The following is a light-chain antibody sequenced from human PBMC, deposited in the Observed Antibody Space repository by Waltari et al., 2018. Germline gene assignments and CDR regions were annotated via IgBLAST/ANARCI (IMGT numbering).Light chain of an antibody. CDR2: LGA. Sequence: DIVVTQSPLSLPVTPGEPASISCRSSQSLLHSNGYNYLDWYLQKPGQSPQLLIYLGANRASGVPDRFSGSGSGTDFTLKISRVEAEDVGVYYCMQSLRALWTFVQGTKVEIK. CDR1: QSLLHSNGYNY. J-gene: IGKJ1*01. V-gene: IGKV2-28*01. CDR3: MQSLRALWT.